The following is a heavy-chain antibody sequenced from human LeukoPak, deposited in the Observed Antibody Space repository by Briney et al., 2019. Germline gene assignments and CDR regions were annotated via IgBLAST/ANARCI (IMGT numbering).Heavy chain of an antibody. J-gene: IGHJ4*02. V-gene: IGHV4-34*01. CDR1: GGSFSGYY. CDR2: INHSGGT. D-gene: IGHD6-6*01. Sequence: PSETLSLTCGVYGGSFSGYYWSWIRQPPGKGLEWIGEINHSGGTNYNPSLKSRVTISVDTSKNQFSLKLSSVTAADTAVYYCARADKAARRGFGYWGQGTLVTVSS. CDR3: ARADKAARRGFGY.